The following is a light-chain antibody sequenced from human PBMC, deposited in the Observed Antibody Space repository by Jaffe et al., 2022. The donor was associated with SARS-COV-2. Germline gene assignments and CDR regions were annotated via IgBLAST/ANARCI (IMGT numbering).Light chain of an antibody. J-gene: IGLJ3*02. CDR3: VLYMGSGISM. Sequence: QTVVTQEPSFSVSPGGTVTLTCGLSSGSVSTNYYPAWYQQAPGQAPRTLIYDTNTRSPGVPDRFSGSILGNKAALTITGAQAHDESDYYCVLYMGSGISMFGGGTKLTVL. CDR1: SGSVSTNYY. V-gene: IGLV8-61*01. CDR2: DTN.